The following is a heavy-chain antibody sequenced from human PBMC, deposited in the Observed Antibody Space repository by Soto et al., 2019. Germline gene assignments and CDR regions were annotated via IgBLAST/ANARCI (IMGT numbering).Heavy chain of an antibody. CDR3: AKDLTPDSGWDFDY. V-gene: IGHV3-23*01. J-gene: IGHJ4*02. D-gene: IGHD6-19*01. CDR2: ISAGGT. CDR1: GFTFSNYA. Sequence: GGSLRLSCAASGFTFSNYAMSWVRQAPGKGLEWVSGISAGGTYYADSVKGRFTISRDNSKNTLFLQMHSLRAEDTAIYYCAKDLTPDSGWDFDYWGQGTLVTVSS.